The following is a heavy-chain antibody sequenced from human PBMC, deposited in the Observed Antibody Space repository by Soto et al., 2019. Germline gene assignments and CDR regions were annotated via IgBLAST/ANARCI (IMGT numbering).Heavy chain of an antibody. CDR1: GYTFTSYD. V-gene: IGHV1-8*01. CDR2: MNTNSGNT. D-gene: IGHD6-6*01. Sequence: ASVKVSCKPSGYTFTSYDINWVRQATGQGLEWMGWMNTNSGNTGYAQKFQGRVTMTRNTSISTAYMELSSLRSEDTAVYYCARAGVGAARIDAFDIWGQGTMVTVSS. CDR3: ARAGVGAARIDAFDI. J-gene: IGHJ3*02.